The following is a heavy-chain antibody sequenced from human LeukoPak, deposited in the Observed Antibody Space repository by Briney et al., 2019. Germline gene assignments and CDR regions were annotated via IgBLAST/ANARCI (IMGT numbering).Heavy chain of an antibody. CDR2: INPNSGGT. CDR1: GYTFTGYY. J-gene: IGHJ4*02. V-gene: IGHV1-2*02. CDR3: ARGGDFWSGYYGPRCFDY. Sequence: GASVKVSCKASGYTFTGYYMHWVRQAPGQGLEWMGWINPNSGGTNYAQKFQGRVTMTRDTSISTAYMELSRLRSEDTAVYYCARGGDFWSGYYGPRCFDYWGQGTLVTVSS. D-gene: IGHD3-3*01.